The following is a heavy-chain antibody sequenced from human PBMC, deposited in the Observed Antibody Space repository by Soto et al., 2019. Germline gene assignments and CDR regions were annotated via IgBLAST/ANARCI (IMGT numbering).Heavy chain of an antibody. Sequence: EVKLVESGGGLVKPGGSLRLSCAASGFTLSGYTMNWVRQAPGKGLEWVSAVTSSGSDTYYADSVKGRFTMSRDNAKNAVFLQMSSPIVEDTAVYFCARDSGHDIVVVPEGNVRDYLHDDMDVWGQGTTATVSS. CDR3: ARDSGHDIVVVPEGNVRDYLHDDMDV. CDR2: VTSSGSDT. J-gene: IGHJ6*02. CDR1: GFTLSGYT. V-gene: IGHV3-21*01. D-gene: IGHD2-15*01.